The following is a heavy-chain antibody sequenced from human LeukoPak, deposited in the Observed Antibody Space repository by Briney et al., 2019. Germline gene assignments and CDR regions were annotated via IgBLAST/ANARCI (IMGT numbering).Heavy chain of an antibody. CDR3: ARENKPRGGGLFGVHSAHFDY. CDR2: TYYRSKWYN. Sequence: SQTLSLTCAISGDSVSSNSAAWNWIRQSPSRGLEWLGRTYYRSKWYNDYAVSVKNRITINPDTSKNQFSLQLNSVTPEDTAVYYCARENKPRGGGLFGVHSAHFDYWGQGTLVTVSS. J-gene: IGHJ4*02. CDR1: GDSVSSNSAA. D-gene: IGHD3-10*01. V-gene: IGHV6-1*01.